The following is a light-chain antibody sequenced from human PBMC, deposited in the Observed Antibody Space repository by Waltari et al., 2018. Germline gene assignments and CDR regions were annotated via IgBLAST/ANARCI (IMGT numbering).Light chain of an antibody. J-gene: IGLJ3*02. CDR1: SSAVGAYNY. Sequence: QPALTQPVPVSGSPGQSTTISCTGTSSAVGAYNYVYWYHQYSGKAPKLMIYDVIKRPAGVSNRFSGSKSGNAASLTISGLQAEDEADYYCSSFTRSATVVFGGGTKLTVL. CDR2: DVI. CDR3: SSFTRSATVV. V-gene: IGLV2-14*03.